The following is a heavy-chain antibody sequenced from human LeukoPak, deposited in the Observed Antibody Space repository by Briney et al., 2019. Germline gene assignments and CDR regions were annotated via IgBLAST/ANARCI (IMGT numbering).Heavy chain of an antibody. CDR1: GFTFSSYW. D-gene: IGHD5-18*01. V-gene: IGHV3-7*03. Sequence: GGSLRLSCAASGFTFSSYWVSWVRQAPGKGLEWVANIKQDGSEKYYVDSVKGRFTISRDNAKNSLYLQMNSLRAEDTAVYYCARADTAMVRIKDEYFQHWGQGTLVTVSS. CDR3: ARADTAMVRIKDEYFQH. J-gene: IGHJ1*01. CDR2: IKQDGSEK.